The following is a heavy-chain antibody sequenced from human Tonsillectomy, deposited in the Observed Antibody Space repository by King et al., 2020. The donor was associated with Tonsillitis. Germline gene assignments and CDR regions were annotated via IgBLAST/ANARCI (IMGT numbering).Heavy chain of an antibody. CDR1: GFTFSSYG. CDR3: GKDRASGAAGIDY. CDR2: IRYDGSNK. Sequence: VQLVESGGGVVQRGGSLRLSCAASGFTFSSYGMHWVRQAPGKGLGWVAFIRYDGSNKYYADSVKGRFTISRDNSKNTLYLQMNSLRAEDMAVYYCGKDRASGAAGIDYWGQGTLVIVSS. V-gene: IGHV3-30*02. J-gene: IGHJ4*02. D-gene: IGHD6-13*01.